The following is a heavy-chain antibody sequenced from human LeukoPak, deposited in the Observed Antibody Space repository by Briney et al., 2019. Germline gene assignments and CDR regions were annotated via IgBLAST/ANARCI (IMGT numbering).Heavy chain of an antibody. D-gene: IGHD4-11*01. CDR2: IYTSGST. CDR1: GGSISSGSYY. CDR3: ARDRGLYSNYPVMIDP. V-gene: IGHV4-61*02. J-gene: IGHJ5*02. Sequence: SQTLSLTCTVSGGSISSGSYYWSWIRQPAGKGLEWIRRIYTSGSTNYNPSLKSRVTISVDTSKNQFSLKLSSVTAADTAVYYCARDRGLYSNYPVMIDPWGQGTLVIVSS.